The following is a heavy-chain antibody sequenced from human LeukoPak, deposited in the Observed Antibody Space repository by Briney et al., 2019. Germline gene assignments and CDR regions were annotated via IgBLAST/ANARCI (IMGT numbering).Heavy chain of an antibody. CDR1: GFTFSSYW. Sequence: GGSLRLSCAASGFTFSSYWMSWVRQAPGKGLEWVANIKQDGSEKYYVDSVKGRFTISRDNAKNSLYLQMNSLRAEDTAVYYCARGGLIAAAGEYFDYWGQGTLVTVSS. CDR2: IKQDGSEK. D-gene: IGHD6-13*01. CDR3: ARGGLIAAAGEYFDY. V-gene: IGHV3-7*01. J-gene: IGHJ4*02.